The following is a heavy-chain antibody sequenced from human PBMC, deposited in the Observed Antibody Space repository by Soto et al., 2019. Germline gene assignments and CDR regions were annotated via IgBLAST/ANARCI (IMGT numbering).Heavy chain of an antibody. CDR1: GGSISSYY. CDR3: AGGCLVAY. CDR2: IYYSGST. V-gene: IGHV4-59*01. D-gene: IGHD5-12*01. J-gene: IGHJ4*02. Sequence: SETLSLTCTVSGGSISSYYWSWIRQPPGKGLEWIGHIYYSGSTNYSPSLNSRVTISVDTSTHQFSLKLSYVTAADTGVYYCAGGCLVAYWGQRTQVTVS.